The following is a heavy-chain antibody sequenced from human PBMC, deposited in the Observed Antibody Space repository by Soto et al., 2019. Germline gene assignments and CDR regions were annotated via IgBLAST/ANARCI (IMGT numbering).Heavy chain of an antibody. CDR2: INPNSGGT. Sequence: ASVKVSCKASGYTFTGYYMHWVRQAPGQGLEWMGWINPNSGGTNYAQKFQGRVTMTRDTSISTAYMELSRLRSDDTAVYYCETSKKRGSSYGGCYYWGQGTQFTPSS. V-gene: IGHV1-2*02. CDR3: ETSKKRGSSYGGCYY. CDR1: GYTFTGYY. J-gene: IGHJ4*02. D-gene: IGHD5-18*01.